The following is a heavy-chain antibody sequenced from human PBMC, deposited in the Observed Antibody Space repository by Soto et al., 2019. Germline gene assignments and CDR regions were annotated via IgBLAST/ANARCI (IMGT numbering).Heavy chain of an antibody. Sequence: PGESLKISCEGSGYSFRNYWIGWVRQVPGTGLEWVGIIYPSDSDTRYRPSFQGQVTISADKSISSAYLQWSSLRASDTAMYYCARGGVSTRTFDYWGQGTPVTVSS. CDR2: IYPSDSDT. CDR3: ARGGVSTRTFDY. CDR1: GYSFRNYW. V-gene: IGHV5-51*01. D-gene: IGHD3-3*01. J-gene: IGHJ4*02.